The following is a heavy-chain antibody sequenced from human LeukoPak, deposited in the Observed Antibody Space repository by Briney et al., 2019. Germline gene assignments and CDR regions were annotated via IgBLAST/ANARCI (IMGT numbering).Heavy chain of an antibody. CDR1: GGSISSSSYY. CDR2: IYYSGST. V-gene: IGHV4-39*01. CDR3: ARQTGYGDGFDY. D-gene: IGHD4-17*01. Sequence: SETLSLTCTVSGGSISSSSYYWGWIRQPPGKGLEWIGSIYYSGSTYYNPSLKSRVTISVDTSKNQFSLKLSSVTAADAAVYYCARQTGYGDGFDYWGQGTLVTVSS. J-gene: IGHJ4*02.